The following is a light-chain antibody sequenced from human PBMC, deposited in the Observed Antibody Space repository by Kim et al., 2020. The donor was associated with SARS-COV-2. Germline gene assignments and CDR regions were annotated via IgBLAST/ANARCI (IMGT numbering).Light chain of an antibody. Sequence: SYELTQPPSVSVSAGQTASITCSGEYLGDLYLCWYQQRPGQSPLLVIYQDTKRPSGIPERFSASNSGNAATLTISHPQALDEAYYFCQQLGRRGVVFGG. CDR2: QDT. V-gene: IGLV3-1*01. J-gene: IGLJ2*01. CDR1: YLGDLY. CDR3: QQLGRRGVV.